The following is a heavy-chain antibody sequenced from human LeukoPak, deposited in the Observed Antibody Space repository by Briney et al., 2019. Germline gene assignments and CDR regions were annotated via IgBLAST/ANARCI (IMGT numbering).Heavy chain of an antibody. J-gene: IGHJ4*02. CDR2: ISYDGRNK. CDR1: GFTFSNYA. CDR3: ARDRSWLRDLDY. V-gene: IGHV3-30*04. D-gene: IGHD5-24*01. Sequence: GGSLRLSCAASGFTFSNYAMNWVRQAPGKGLEWVAIISYDGRNKYSADSVKGRFTISRDNSKNTLYLQMNSLRGEDTAVYFCARDRSWLRDLDYWGQGTLVTVSS.